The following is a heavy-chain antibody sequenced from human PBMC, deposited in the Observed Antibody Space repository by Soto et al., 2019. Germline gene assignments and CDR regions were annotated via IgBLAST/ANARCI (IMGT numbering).Heavy chain of an antibody. J-gene: IGHJ4*02. CDR2: FSGGSGTT. Sequence: VQLLESGGGLVQPGGSVKLSCVVSGCTFGPYGVAWVRQVPGQGLEWVSGFSGGSGTTHYRDSVKGRFTISRDDPRSTVYLQMNSLGVADKAVYYCTRLNGHGDHWVLGTLVTVSS. CDR3: TRLNGHGDH. V-gene: IGHV3-23*01. D-gene: IGHD1-1*01. CDR1: GCTFGPYG.